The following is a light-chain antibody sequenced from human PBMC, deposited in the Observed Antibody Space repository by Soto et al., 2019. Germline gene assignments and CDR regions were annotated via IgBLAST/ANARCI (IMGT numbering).Light chain of an antibody. Sequence: EMVLTQSPATLSLSPGERATLSCRASQSVSSYLAWYQQKCGQAPRLLIYDASNRATGIPARFSGSGSGTDFTLTISSLEPEDFAVYYCQQRSNWPRTFGQGTKVDIK. V-gene: IGKV3-11*01. J-gene: IGKJ1*01. CDR2: DAS. CDR3: QQRSNWPRT. CDR1: QSVSSY.